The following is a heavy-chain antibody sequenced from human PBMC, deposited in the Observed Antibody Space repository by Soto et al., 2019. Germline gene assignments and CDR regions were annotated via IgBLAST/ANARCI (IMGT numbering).Heavy chain of an antibody. D-gene: IGHD3-10*01. CDR2: ISAYKGNT. V-gene: IGHV1-18*01. J-gene: IGHJ4*02. CDR3: ARGRASGSYYLLDY. CDR1: GFTFTNYG. Sequence: ASVKVSCKASGFTFTNYGITWVRQAPGQGLEWMGWISAYKGNTNYAQRFQGRVTMTRDTAIRTAYMEVSSLRSDDTAVYYCARGRASGSYYLLDYWGQGTLVTVSS.